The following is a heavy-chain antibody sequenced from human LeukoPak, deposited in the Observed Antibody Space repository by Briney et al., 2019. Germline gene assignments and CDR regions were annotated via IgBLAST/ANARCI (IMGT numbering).Heavy chain of an antibody. CDR1: GFTFSSYA. J-gene: IGHJ4*02. Sequence: GGSLRLSCAASGFTFSSYAMHWVRQAHGKGLQWVAVISYDGSQKYYADSVKGRFTISRDNSKNTLYLQMNSLRAEDTAVYYCASLLIPDIDYWGQGTLVTVSS. CDR2: ISYDGSQK. D-gene: IGHD3-16*01. V-gene: IGHV3-30-3*01. CDR3: ASLLIPDIDY.